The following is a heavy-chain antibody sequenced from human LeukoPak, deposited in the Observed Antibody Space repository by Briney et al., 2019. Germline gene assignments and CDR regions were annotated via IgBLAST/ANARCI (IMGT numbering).Heavy chain of an antibody. D-gene: IGHD3-3*01. CDR1: GFNFSRYG. Sequence: GGSLRLSCEASGFNFSRYGMHWVRQAPGKGLEWVGVISPDESNQFYADSVRGQFTMSRDNSNNTLFLNMNRLRPEDTAIYYCAKGRRGVNFFDSWGRGALVTVSS. CDR3: AKGRRGVNFFDS. J-gene: IGHJ4*02. V-gene: IGHV3-30*18. CDR2: ISPDESNQ.